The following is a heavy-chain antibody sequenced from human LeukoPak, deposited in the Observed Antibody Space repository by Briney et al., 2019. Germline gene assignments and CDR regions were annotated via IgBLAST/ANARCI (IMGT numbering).Heavy chain of an antibody. CDR2: FDPEDGET. CDR1: GYTLTELS. CDR3: ARVTGTTREFDY. D-gene: IGHD1-20*01. V-gene: IGHV1-24*01. J-gene: IGHJ4*02. Sequence: ASVKVSCKVSGYTLTELSMHWVRQAPGKGLEWMGGFDPEDGETIYAQKFQGRVTMTEDTSTDTAYMELSSLRSEDTAVYYCARVTGTTREFDYWGQGTLVTVSS.